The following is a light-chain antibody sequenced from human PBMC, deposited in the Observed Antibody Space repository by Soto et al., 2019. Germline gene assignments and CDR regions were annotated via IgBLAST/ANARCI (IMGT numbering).Light chain of an antibody. CDR3: CSYAGSYTFV. CDR1: SSDVASYNY. V-gene: IGLV2-11*01. Sequence: QSALTQPRSVSGSPGQSVTISCTGTSSDVASYNYVSWYQQHPAKAPKLMIYDVSKRPSGVPDRFSGSKSGNTASLTISGLQAEDEADYYCCSYAGSYTFVFGTGTKVTVL. J-gene: IGLJ1*01. CDR2: DVS.